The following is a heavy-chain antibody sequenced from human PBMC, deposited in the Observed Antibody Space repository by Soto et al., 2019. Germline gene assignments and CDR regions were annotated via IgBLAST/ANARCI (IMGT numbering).Heavy chain of an antibody. CDR1: GYTFTAYG. CDR3: AKGRAYWGGDCYLLDH. Sequence: ASVKVSCKASGYTFTAYGFNWVRQAPGQGLEWMGWISVYTGNTNYAQNLQGRVTMTTDTSTRTAYMELRGLRSDDTAVYFGAKGRAYWGGDCYLLDHWGQGTPVTVSS. CDR2: ISVYTGNT. V-gene: IGHV1-18*01. D-gene: IGHD2-21*02. J-gene: IGHJ5*02.